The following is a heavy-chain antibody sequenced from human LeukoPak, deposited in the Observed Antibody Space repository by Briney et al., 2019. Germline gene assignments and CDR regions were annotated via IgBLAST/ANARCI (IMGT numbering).Heavy chain of an antibody. CDR3: AKEEPYGSDY. J-gene: IGHJ4*02. CDR1: GFTFSDYY. Sequence: GGSLRLSCAASGFTFSDYYMSWIRQAPGKGLEWVSAISGSGGSTYYADSAKGRFTISRDNSKNTLYLQMNSLRAEDTAVYYCAKEEPYGSDYWGQGTLVTVSS. V-gene: IGHV3-23*01. D-gene: IGHD3-10*01. CDR2: ISGSGGST.